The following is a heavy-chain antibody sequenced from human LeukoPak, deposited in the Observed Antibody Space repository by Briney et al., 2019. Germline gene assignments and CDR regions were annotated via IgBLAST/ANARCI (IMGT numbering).Heavy chain of an antibody. V-gene: IGHV3-53*01. CDR2: IYSGGST. Sequence: PGGSLRLSCAASGFTFSDACMSWVRQAPGKGLEWVSVIYSGGSTYYADSVKGRFTISRDNSKNTLYLQMNSLRAEDTAVYYCARDLPFSDSSGYYPGGYFDYWGQGTLVTVSS. J-gene: IGHJ4*02. D-gene: IGHD3-22*01. CDR3: ARDLPFSDSSGYYPGGYFDY. CDR1: GFTFSDAC.